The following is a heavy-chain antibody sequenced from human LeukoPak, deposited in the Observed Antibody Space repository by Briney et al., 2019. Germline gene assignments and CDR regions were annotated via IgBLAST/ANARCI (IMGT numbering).Heavy chain of an antibody. J-gene: IGHJ4*02. Sequence: ASVKVSCKASGYTFTSYGISWVRQAPGQGLEWMGWISAYNGNTNYAQKLQGRVTMTTDTSTSTAYMELRSLRSDDTAVYYCALQGGYSSSPDLFDYWGQGTLVTVSS. CDR2: ISAYNGNT. D-gene: IGHD6-6*01. CDR3: ALQGGYSSSPDLFDY. CDR1: GYTFTSYG. V-gene: IGHV1-18*01.